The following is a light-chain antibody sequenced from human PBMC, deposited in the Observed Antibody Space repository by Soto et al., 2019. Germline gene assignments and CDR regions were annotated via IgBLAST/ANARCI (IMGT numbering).Light chain of an antibody. CDR2: STS. CDR1: QSVTSPF. CDR3: QQYGSSPRT. V-gene: IGKV3-20*01. J-gene: IGKJ1*01. Sequence: EIVLTQSPGTLSSSPGERATLSCRASQSVTSPFLAWYQQKPGQPPRLLIYSTSGRATGIPDRFSGSGSGTDFTLTISSLEPEDSAVYYCQQYGSSPRTFGQGTKVDI.